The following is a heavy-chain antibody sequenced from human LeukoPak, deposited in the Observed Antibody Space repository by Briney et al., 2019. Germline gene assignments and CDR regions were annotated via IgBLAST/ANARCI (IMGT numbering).Heavy chain of an antibody. V-gene: IGHV1-8*02. J-gene: IGHJ4*02. D-gene: IGHD5-18*01. CDR3: ARLLERGYSYGFPFDY. CDR2: MNPNSGNT. CDR1: GYTFTSYG. Sequence: GASVKVSCKASGYTFTSYGISWVRQAPGQGLEWMGWMNPNSGNTGYAQKFQGRVTMTRNTSISTAYMELSSLRSEDTAVYYCARLLERGYSYGFPFDYWGQGTLVTVSS.